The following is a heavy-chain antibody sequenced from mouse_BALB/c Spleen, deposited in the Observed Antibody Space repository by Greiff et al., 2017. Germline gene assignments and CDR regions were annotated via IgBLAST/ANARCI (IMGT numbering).Heavy chain of an antibody. Sequence: VQLVESGAELMKPGASVKISCKATGYTFSSYWIEWVKQRPGHGLEWIGEILPGSGSTNYNEKFKGKATFTADTSSNTAYMQLSSLTSEDSAVYYCARRGMITTGAWFAYWGQGTLVTVSA. CDR3: ARRGMITTGAWFAY. J-gene: IGHJ3*01. CDR1: GYTFSSYW. V-gene: IGHV1-9*01. CDR2: ILPGSGST. D-gene: IGHD2-4*01.